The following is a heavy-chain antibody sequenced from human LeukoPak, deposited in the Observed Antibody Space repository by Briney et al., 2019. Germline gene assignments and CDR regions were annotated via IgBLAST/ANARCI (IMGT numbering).Heavy chain of an antibody. Sequence: GGSLRLSCAASGFTFSNYGMHWVRPAPGKGLEWEAVIWYDGSNKDYADSVKGRFTLSRDNSKNTLFLQMNSLRPEDTAVYFCARDLTQLALFDYWGQGTLVTVSS. J-gene: IGHJ4*02. CDR1: GFTFSNYG. V-gene: IGHV3-33*01. CDR3: ARDLTQLALFDY. D-gene: IGHD6-13*01. CDR2: IWYDGSNK.